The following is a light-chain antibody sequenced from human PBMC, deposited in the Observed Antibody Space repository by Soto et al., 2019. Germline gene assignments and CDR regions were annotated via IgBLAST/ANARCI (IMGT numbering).Light chain of an antibody. CDR1: SSDVGSYNL. J-gene: IGLJ1*01. V-gene: IGLV2-23*02. CDR3: CSYAGSSTFYV. Sequence: QSALTQPASVSGSPGQSITISRTGTSSDVGSYNLVSWYQQHPGKAPKLMIYEVIKRPSGVSNRFSGSKSGNTASLTISGLQAEDEADYYCCSYAGSSTFYVFGTGTKVTVL. CDR2: EVI.